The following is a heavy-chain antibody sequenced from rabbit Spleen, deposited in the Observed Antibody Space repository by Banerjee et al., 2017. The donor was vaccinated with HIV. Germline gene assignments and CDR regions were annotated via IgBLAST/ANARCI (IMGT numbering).Heavy chain of an antibody. J-gene: IGHJ4*01. V-gene: IGHV1S47*01. Sequence: QEQLVESGGGLVQPEGSLTLTCTASGFSFSSSYYMCWVRQAPGKGPEWIACIDSGDGSTYYASWVNGRFSISRSTSLNTVTLQMTSLTASDTATYFCARGFASSSGYYLNLWGPGTLVTVS. D-gene: IGHD1-1*01. CDR2: IDSGDGST. CDR3: ARGFASSSGYYLNL. CDR1: GFSFSSSYY.